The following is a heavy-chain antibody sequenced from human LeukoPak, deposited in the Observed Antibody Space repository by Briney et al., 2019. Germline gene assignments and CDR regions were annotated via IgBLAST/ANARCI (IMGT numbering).Heavy chain of an antibody. CDR1: GGSFSGYY. D-gene: IGHD2-2*01. V-gene: IGHV4-34*01. CDR2: INHSGST. Sequence: PSETLSLTCAVYGGSFSGYYWSWIRQPPGKGLEWIGEINHSGSTNYNPSLKSRVTISVDTSKNQFSLKLSSVTAADTAVYYCARGRLVYQPLKSYYYYYMDVWGKGTTVTVSS. CDR3: ARGRLVYQPLKSYYYYYMDV. J-gene: IGHJ6*03.